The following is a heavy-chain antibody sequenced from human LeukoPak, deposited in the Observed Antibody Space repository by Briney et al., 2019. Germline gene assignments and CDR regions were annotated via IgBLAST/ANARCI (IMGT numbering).Heavy chain of an antibody. CDR2: ISFDESNK. Sequence: TGGSLRLSCAASGFTFGSYAMHWVRQAPGKGLEWVALISFDESNKYYADSVKGRFTISRDNSKNTLYLQMNSLRAEDTAVYYCARDPFYCSGGSCYGVSAFDIWGQGTMVTVSS. CDR3: ARDPFYCSGGSCYGVSAFDI. V-gene: IGHV3-30*03. D-gene: IGHD2-15*01. J-gene: IGHJ3*02. CDR1: GFTFGSYA.